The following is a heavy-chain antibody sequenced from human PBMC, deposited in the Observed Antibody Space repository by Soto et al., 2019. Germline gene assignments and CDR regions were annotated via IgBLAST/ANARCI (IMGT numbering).Heavy chain of an antibody. D-gene: IGHD2-21*02. CDR3: ARLPKGSLVTA. CDR1: GFGFSGYS. V-gene: IGHV3-48*02. CDR2: ISSSSDKT. J-gene: IGHJ4*02. Sequence: GSLRLSCIASGFGFSGYSMNWVLQAPWKGLQWVSYISSSSDKTYYADSVKGRFTVSRDNAKNALFLEMNSLRDDDTATYYCARLPKGSLVTAWGQGTRVTVSS.